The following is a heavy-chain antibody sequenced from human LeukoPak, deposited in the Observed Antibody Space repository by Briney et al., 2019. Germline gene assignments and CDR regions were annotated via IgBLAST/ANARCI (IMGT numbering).Heavy chain of an antibody. Sequence: PSETLSLTCTVSGSSINSADYWGWIRQPPGKGLGYIGSIFHSGRAYYNPSLESRITISMDTSKNQFSLKLDSVTAADTAVYYCARAVERYNFWSGYYRTDYYYYMDVWGKGTTVTVSS. D-gene: IGHD3-3*01. CDR3: ARAVERYNFWSGYYRTDYYYYMDV. J-gene: IGHJ6*03. CDR1: GSSINSADY. V-gene: IGHV4-38-2*02. CDR2: IFHSGRA.